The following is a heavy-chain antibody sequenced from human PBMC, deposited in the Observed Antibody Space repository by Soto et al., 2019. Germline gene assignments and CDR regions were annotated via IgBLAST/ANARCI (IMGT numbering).Heavy chain of an antibody. Sequence: ASVKVSCKASGGTFSSYAISWVRQAPGQGLEWMGGIIPIFGTANYAQKFQGRVTITADESTSTAYMELSSLRSEDTAVYYCASVFSGSYYNWGWFDPWGRGTLVTVSS. CDR1: GGTFSSYA. CDR2: IIPIFGTA. CDR3: ASVFSGSYYNWGWFDP. V-gene: IGHV1-69*13. J-gene: IGHJ5*02. D-gene: IGHD3-10*01.